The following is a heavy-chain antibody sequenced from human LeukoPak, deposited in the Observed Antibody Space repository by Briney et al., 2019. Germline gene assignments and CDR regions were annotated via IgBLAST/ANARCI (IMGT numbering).Heavy chain of an antibody. CDR2: INPNSGGT. D-gene: IGHD2-8*01. Sequence: ASVKVSCKASGYTFTGYYMHWVRQAPGQGLEWMGWINPNSGGTNYAQKFQGRVTMTRDTSISTAYMELSRLRSDDTAVYYCARDLLNCTNGVCYTVGAFDIWGQGTMVTVSS. V-gene: IGHV1-2*02. CDR1: GYTFTGYY. CDR3: ARDLLNCTNGVCYTVGAFDI. J-gene: IGHJ3*02.